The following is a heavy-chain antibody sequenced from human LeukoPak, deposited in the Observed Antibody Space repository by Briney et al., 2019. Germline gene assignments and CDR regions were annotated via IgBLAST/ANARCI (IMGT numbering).Heavy chain of an antibody. CDR3: ARDVRGSNGFYYYYYMDV. Sequence: SETLSLTRTVSGGSISSYYWSWIRQPPGKGLEWIGYIYYSGSTNYNPSLKSRVTMSVDTSNNQFSLKLTSVTAADTAVYYCARDVRGSNGFYYYYYMDVWGKGTTVTVSS. J-gene: IGHJ6*03. CDR2: IYYSGST. V-gene: IGHV4-59*12. CDR1: GGSISSYY. D-gene: IGHD3-10*02.